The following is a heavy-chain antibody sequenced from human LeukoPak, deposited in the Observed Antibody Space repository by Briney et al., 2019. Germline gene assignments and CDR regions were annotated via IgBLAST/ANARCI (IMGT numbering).Heavy chain of an antibody. CDR1: GFTFSSYG. Sequence: GGSLRLSCAAPGFTFSSYGMHWVRQAPGKGLEWVALIWYDGSNKYYTDSVKGRLTISRDNSKNTLYLQMNSLRAEDTAVYYCAREGPRGNSQFDYWGQGTLVTVSS. CDR3: AREGPRGNSQFDY. V-gene: IGHV3-33*01. CDR2: IWYDGSNK. D-gene: IGHD2/OR15-2a*01. J-gene: IGHJ4*02.